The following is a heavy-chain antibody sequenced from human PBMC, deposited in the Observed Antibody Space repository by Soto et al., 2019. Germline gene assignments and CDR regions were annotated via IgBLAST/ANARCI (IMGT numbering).Heavy chain of an antibody. D-gene: IGHD2-2*01. J-gene: IGHJ4*02. V-gene: IGHV4-39*01. CDR1: GGSISSSSYY. CDR3: ARHKTIVVPAANLDY. Sequence: SETLSLTCTVSGGSISSSSYYWGWIRQPPGKGLEWIGSIYYSGSTYYNPSLKSRVTISVDTSKNQFSLKLSSVTAAETAVYYCARHKTIVVPAANLDYWGQGTLVTVSS. CDR2: IYYSGST.